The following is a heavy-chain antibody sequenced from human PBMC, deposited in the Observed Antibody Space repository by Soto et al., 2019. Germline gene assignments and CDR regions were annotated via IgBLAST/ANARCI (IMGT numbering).Heavy chain of an antibody. CDR3: ARDVAMPTGFGLGY. J-gene: IGHJ4*02. D-gene: IGHD3-16*01. V-gene: IGHV3-30*03. Sequence: QVQVVESGGNIVQPGTSLRLSCAASGFAFTNYGINWVRQAPGKGLEWVAHISNDGSKKFYADSVKGRFTISRDNSENTVYLQMTSLRPDDTAVFYCARDVAMPTGFGLGYWGQGTLVTVSS. CDR1: GFAFTNYG. CDR2: ISNDGSKK.